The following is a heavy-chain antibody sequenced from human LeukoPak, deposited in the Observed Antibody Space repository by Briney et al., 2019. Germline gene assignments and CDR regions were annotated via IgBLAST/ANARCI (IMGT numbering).Heavy chain of an antibody. D-gene: IGHD3-16*01. CDR3: ASGGRSSTFGGSFDY. CDR1: GFTFSSYS. CDR2: ISSSSSTI. Sequence: GGSLRLSCAASGFTFSSYSMNWVRQAPGKGLEWVSYISSSSSTIYYADSVKGRFTISRDNSKNTLYLQMNSLRAEDTAVYYCASGGRSSTFGGSFDYWGQGTLVTVSS. V-gene: IGHV3-48*01. J-gene: IGHJ4*02.